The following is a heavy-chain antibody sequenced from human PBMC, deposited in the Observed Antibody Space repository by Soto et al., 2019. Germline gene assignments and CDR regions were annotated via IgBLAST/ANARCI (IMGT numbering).Heavy chain of an antibody. Sequence: QVQLQQWGAGLLKPSETLSLTCAVYGGSFSGYYWSWIRLPPGKGLEWIGEINHSGSTSYNPSLKSRVTILVDTSKNQFSLKLSSVTAADTAVYYCARGYCSGGNCYYVFDYWGQGTLVTVSS. D-gene: IGHD2-15*01. J-gene: IGHJ4*02. CDR3: ARGYCSGGNCYYVFDY. V-gene: IGHV4-34*01. CDR1: GGSFSGYY. CDR2: INHSGST.